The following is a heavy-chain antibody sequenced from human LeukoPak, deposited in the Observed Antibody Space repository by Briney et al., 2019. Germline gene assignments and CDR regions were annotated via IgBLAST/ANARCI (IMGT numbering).Heavy chain of an antibody. V-gene: IGHV1-18*04. Sequence: APVKVSCKASGYTFTSYGISWVRQAPGQGLEWMGWISAYNGNTNYAQKLQGRVTMTTDTSTSTAYMELRSLRSDDTAVYYCARDGEGKYCSSTSCPRLNYWGQGTLVTVSS. CDR2: ISAYNGNT. D-gene: IGHD2-2*01. J-gene: IGHJ4*02. CDR1: GYTFTSYG. CDR3: ARDGEGKYCSSTSCPRLNY.